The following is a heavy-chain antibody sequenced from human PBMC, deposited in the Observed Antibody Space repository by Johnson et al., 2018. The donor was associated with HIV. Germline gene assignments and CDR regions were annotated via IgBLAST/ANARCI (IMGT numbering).Heavy chain of an antibody. V-gene: IGHV3-NL1*01. CDR2: IYSGGST. CDR1: GFTFSSNA. J-gene: IGHJ3*02. Sequence: QVQLVESGGGVVQPGRSLRLSCAASGFTFSSNAMHWVRQSPGKGLEWVAVIYSGGSTYYADSVKGRFTISRDNAKNSLYLQMNSLRAEDTAVYYCAYSSSPLSGDAFDIWGQGTMVTVSS. CDR3: AYSSSPLSGDAFDI. D-gene: IGHD6-6*01.